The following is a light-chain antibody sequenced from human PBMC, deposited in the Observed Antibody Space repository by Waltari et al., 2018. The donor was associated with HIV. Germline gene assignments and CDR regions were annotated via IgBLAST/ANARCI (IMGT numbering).Light chain of an antibody. Sequence: SHDLTQPPSVSVSPGQAAGITGPGTALPYRYVYWYQQKSGQAPVLVIHEGSRRPSGIPERISGSTTGTMATLTISGAQVEDEADYYCFSTNSGGNQGLFGGGTKLIVL. V-gene: IGLV3-10*01. CDR3: FSTNSGGNQGL. J-gene: IGLJ2*01. CDR2: EGS. CDR1: ALPYRY.